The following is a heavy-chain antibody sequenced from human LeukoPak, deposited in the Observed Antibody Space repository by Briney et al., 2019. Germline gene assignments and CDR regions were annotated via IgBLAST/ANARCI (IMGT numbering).Heavy chain of an antibody. CDR3: ARDPHALLSSHFDY. V-gene: IGHV3-30-3*01. Sequence: PGGSLRLSCAASGFTFSSYAMLWVRQAPGKGLECVAVISYDGSNKYYVDSVKGRFTISRDNSKNTMYLQMNSLRTEDTAVYYCARDPHALLSSHFDYWGQGTLVTVSS. J-gene: IGHJ4*02. CDR2: ISYDGSNK. CDR1: GFTFSSYA. D-gene: IGHD2-15*01.